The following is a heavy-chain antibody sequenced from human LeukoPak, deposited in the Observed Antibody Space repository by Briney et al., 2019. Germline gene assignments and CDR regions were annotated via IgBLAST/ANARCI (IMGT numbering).Heavy chain of an antibody. CDR1: GYSISSGYF. CDR3: ARRRATTSFDY. D-gene: IGHD1-26*01. Sequence: SETLSLTCTVSGYSISSGYFWGWIRQPPGKGLEWIGSIYYSGSTYYNPSLKSRVTISVDTSKNQFSLKLSSVTAADTAVYYCARRRATTSFDYWGQGTLVTVSS. V-gene: IGHV4-38-2*02. J-gene: IGHJ4*02. CDR2: IYYSGST.